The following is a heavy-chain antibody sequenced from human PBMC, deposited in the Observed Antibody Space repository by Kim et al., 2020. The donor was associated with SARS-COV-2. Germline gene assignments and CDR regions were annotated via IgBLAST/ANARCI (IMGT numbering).Heavy chain of an antibody. CDR1: GFTFSSYW. J-gene: IGHJ4*02. V-gene: IGHV3-74*01. CDR3: ARAGSYSKADY. CDR2: INSDGSST. D-gene: IGHD3-10*01. Sequence: GGSLRLSCAASGFTFSSYWMHWVRQAPGKGLVWVSRINSDGSSTSYADSVKGRFTISRDNAKNTLYLQMNSLRAEDTAVYYCARAGSYSKADYWGQGTLVTVSS.